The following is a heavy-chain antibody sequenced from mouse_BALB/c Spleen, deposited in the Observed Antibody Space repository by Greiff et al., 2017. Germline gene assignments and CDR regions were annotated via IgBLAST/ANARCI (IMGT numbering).Heavy chain of an antibody. CDR1: GYSITSGYY. J-gene: IGHJ2*01. V-gene: IGHV3-6*02. CDR3: ARADGNYFDD. Sequence: DVKVEESGPGLVKPSQSLSLTCSVTGYSITSGYYWNWIRQFPGNKLEWMGYISYDGSNNYNPSLKNRISITRDTSKNQFFLKLTSVTTEDTATYDCARADGNYFDDWGQGTTLTVSS. CDR2: ISYDGSN. D-gene: IGHD2-1*01.